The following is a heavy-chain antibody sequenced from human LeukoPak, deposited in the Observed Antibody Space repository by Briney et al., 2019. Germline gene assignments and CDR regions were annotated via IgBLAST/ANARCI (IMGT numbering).Heavy chain of an antibody. CDR1: GSTFGTHA. V-gene: IGHV3-21*01. CDR2: IDSSSSYI. J-gene: IGHJ6*03. D-gene: IGHD3-22*01. CDR3: ARDPGYYDSSGYYFYYYMDV. Sequence: AGGSLRLSCAASGSTFGTHAMHWVRQAPGKGLEWVSSIDSSSSYIYFADSVKGRFAISRDNAKNLLFLQMNSLRAEDTAVYYCARDPGYYDSSGYYFYYYMDVWGKGTTVTVSS.